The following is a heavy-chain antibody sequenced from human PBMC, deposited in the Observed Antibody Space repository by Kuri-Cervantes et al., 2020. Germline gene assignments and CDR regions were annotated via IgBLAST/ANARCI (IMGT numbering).Heavy chain of an antibody. J-gene: IGHJ3*02. Sequence: GESLKISCTASGFTFGDYAMSWVRQAPGKGLEWVGFIRSKAYGGTTEYAASVKGRFTISRDDSKSIAYLQMNNLKTEDTAVYYCTRDYGDYSANDAFDIWGQGTMVTVSS. CDR3: TRDYGDYSANDAFDI. CDR1: GFTFGDYA. D-gene: IGHD4-17*01. CDR2: IRSKAYGGTT. V-gene: IGHV3-49*04.